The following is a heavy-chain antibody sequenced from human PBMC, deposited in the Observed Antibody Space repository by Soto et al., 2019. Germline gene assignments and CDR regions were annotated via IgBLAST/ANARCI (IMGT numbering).Heavy chain of an antibody. J-gene: IGHJ4*02. CDR3: ERESEDLTSNFDY. CDR2: ISSTTNYI. CDR1: GFTFTRYS. Sequence: GGSLRLSCAASGFTFTRYSMNWVRQAPGKGLEWVSSISSTTNYIYYGDSMKGRFTISRDNAKNSLYLEMNSLRAEDTAVYYCERESEDLTSNFDYWGQGTLVSVSS. V-gene: IGHV3-21*06.